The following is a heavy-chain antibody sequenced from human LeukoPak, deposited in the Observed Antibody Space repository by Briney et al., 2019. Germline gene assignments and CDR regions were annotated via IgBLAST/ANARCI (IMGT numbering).Heavy chain of an antibody. Sequence: GGSLRLSCAASGFTFSSYAMSWLRQTPQKGLEWVSGISVTGDITYYADSVKGRFTIARDNSRTTLYLQLNSLRADDTAVYYCARGLIAVAGTPFDYWGQGTLVTVSS. D-gene: IGHD6-19*01. CDR1: GFTFSSYA. CDR2: ISVTGDIT. V-gene: IGHV3-23*01. J-gene: IGHJ4*02. CDR3: ARGLIAVAGTPFDY.